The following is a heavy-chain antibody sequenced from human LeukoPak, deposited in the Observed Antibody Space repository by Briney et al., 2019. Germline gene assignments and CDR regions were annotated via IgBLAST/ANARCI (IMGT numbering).Heavy chain of an antibody. CDR1: GFTFSSYS. CDR2: ISSSSSYI. Sequence: GESLKISCAASGFTFSSYSMNWVRQAPGKGLEWVSSISSSSSYIYYADSVKGRFTISRDNAKNSLYLQMNSLRAEDTAVYYCASSPLYSSSWYGWDYWGQGTLVTVSS. J-gene: IGHJ4*02. D-gene: IGHD6-13*01. V-gene: IGHV3-21*01. CDR3: ASSPLYSSSWYGWDY.